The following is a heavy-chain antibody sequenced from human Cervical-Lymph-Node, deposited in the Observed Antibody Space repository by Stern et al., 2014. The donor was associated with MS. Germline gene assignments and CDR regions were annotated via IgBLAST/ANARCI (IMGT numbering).Heavy chain of an antibody. CDR1: GFTFTSSA. Sequence: QLVESGPEVKKPGTSVKVSCKASGFTFTSSAVQWVRQARGQRLEWIGWIAVGSGNTNYAQKFQERVTITRDMSTSTAYMELSSLRSEDTAVYYCAADLQWLDRIYWGQGTLVTVSS. CDR3: AADLQWLDRIY. J-gene: IGHJ4*02. D-gene: IGHD3-22*01. V-gene: IGHV1-58*01. CDR2: IAVGSGNT.